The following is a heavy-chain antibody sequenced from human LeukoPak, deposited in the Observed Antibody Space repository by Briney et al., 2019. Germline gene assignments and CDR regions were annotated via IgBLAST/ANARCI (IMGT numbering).Heavy chain of an antibody. D-gene: IGHD5-12*01. CDR1: GYSFTTYW. J-gene: IGHJ3*02. CDR3: ARSGSFYSGYDLDAFDI. V-gene: IGHV5-51*01. CDR2: IYPGDSDT. Sequence: GESLKISCKGSGYSFTTYWIGWVRQMPGKGLEWMGIIYPGDSDTRYSPSFQGQVTISADKSISTAYLQWSSPKASDTAMYYCARSGSFYSGYDLDAFDIWGQGTMVAVSS.